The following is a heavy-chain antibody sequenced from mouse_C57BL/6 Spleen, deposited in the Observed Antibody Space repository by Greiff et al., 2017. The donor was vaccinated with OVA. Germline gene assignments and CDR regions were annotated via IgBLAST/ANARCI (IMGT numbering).Heavy chain of an antibody. V-gene: IGHV5-4*01. J-gene: IGHJ4*01. Sequence: EVKVVESGGGLVKPGGSLKLSCAASGFTFSSYAMSWVRQTPEKRLEWVATISDGGSYTYYPDNVKGRFTISRDNAKNNLYLQMSHLKSEDTAMYYCARDNGNYGYYAMDYWGQGTSVTVSS. CDR1: GFTFSSYA. CDR2: ISDGGSYT. CDR3: ARDNGNYGYYAMDY. D-gene: IGHD2-1*01.